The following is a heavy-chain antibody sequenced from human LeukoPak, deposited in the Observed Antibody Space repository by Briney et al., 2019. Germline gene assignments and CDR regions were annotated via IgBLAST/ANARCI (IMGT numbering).Heavy chain of an antibody. CDR1: GFTFSSYV. J-gene: IGHJ4*02. V-gene: IGHV3-23*01. CDR2: ISGSGGGT. Sequence: GGSLRLSCTASGFTFSSYVMSWVRQAPGKGLEWVSAISGSGGGTYYADSVKGRFTISRDNSKNTLYLQTNSLRAEDTAVYYCARRGAAGTYYFDYWGQGTLVTVSS. CDR3: ARRGAAGTYYFDY. D-gene: IGHD6-13*01.